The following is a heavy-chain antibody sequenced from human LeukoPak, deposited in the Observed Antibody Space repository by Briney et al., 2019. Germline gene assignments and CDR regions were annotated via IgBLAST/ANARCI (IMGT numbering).Heavy chain of an antibody. CDR1: GGSISSYY. J-gene: IGHJ4*02. CDR3: ARQYSSSSKVFDY. V-gene: IGHV4-59*01. CDR2: IYYSGST. Sequence: SETLFLTCTVSGGSISSYYWSWIRQPPGKGLEWIGYIYYSGSTNYNPSLKSRVTISVDTSKNQFSLKLSSVTAADTAVYYCARQYSSSSKVFDYWGQGTLDTVSS. D-gene: IGHD6-6*01.